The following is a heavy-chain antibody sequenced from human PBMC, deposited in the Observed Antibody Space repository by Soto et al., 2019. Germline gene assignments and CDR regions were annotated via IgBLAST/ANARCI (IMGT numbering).Heavy chain of an antibody. CDR3: AICSGGSCYSALEAFDI. CDR1: GYTFTSYG. Sequence: ASVKVSCKASGYTFTSYGISWVRQAPGQGLEWMGWISAYNGNTNYAQKLQGRVTMTTDTSTSTAYMELRSLRSDDTAVYYCAICSGGSCYSALEAFDIWGQGTMVTVSS. D-gene: IGHD2-15*01. V-gene: IGHV1-18*01. CDR2: ISAYNGNT. J-gene: IGHJ3*02.